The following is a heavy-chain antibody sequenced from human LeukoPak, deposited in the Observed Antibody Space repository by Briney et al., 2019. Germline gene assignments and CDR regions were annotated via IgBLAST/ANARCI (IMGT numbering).Heavy chain of an antibody. CDR3: ARGPTVTARHYYGMDV. Sequence: QPGGSLRLSCAASGFTVSSNYMSRVRQAPGKGLEWVSVIYSGGSTYYADSVKGRFTISRDNSKNTLYLQMNSLRAEDTAVYYCARGPTVTARHYYGMDVWGQGTTVTVSS. CDR1: GFTVSSNY. J-gene: IGHJ6*02. D-gene: IGHD2-21*02. CDR2: IYSGGST. V-gene: IGHV3-53*01.